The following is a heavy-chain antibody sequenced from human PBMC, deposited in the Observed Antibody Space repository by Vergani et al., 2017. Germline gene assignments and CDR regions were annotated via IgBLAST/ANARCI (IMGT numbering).Heavy chain of an antibody. CDR3: ARDNPAVVTIDY. D-gene: IGHD5-18*01. J-gene: IGHJ4*02. V-gene: IGHV1-2*02. Sequence: QVQLVQSGAEVKKPGASVKVSCKASEYTFTDYYIHWVRQAPGQGLEWMGWINPNSGGTNYAQKFQGRVTMTRDTSISTAYMELSRLRSDDTAVYYCARDNPAVVTIDYWGQGTLVTVSS. CDR2: INPNSGGT. CDR1: EYTFTDYY.